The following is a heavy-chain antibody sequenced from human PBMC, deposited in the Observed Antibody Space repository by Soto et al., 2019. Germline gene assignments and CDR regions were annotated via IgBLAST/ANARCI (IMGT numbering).Heavy chain of an antibody. V-gene: IGHV3-23*01. D-gene: IGHD2-21*02. Sequence: EVQLLESGGGLVQPGGSLRLSCAGSGFTFSDYAMTWVRQAPGKGLESVSGIYGSGAGIQYADSVRGRFTISRDNSRNTLYLQMNSLRAEDTAVYYCAKDVISGDGFWLMDHWGQGTLVTVSS. CDR3: AKDVISGDGFWLMDH. J-gene: IGHJ4*02. CDR1: GFTFSDYA. CDR2: IYGSGAGI.